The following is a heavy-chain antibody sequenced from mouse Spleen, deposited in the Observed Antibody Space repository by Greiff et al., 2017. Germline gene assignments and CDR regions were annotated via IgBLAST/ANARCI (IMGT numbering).Heavy chain of an antibody. CDR2: INPYNGGT. CDR1: GYTFTDYY. J-gene: IGHJ1*01. CDR3: ARVDDYYGSSSGYFDV. V-gene: IGHV1-19*01. Sequence: EVQLQQSGPVLVKPGASVKMSCKASGYTFTDYYMNWVKQSHGKSLEWIGVINPYNGGTSYNQKFQGKATLTVDKSSSTAYMELNSLTSEDSAVYYCARVDDYYGSSSGYFDVWGAGTTVTVSS. D-gene: IGHD1-1*01.